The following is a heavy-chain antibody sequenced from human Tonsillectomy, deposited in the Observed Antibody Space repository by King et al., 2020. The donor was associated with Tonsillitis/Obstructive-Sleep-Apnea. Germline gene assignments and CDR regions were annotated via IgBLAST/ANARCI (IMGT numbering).Heavy chain of an antibody. J-gene: IGHJ4*02. Sequence: QLQESGPGLVKPSGALSLPFAVSGGSISGSNWWTWVLQPPGKGLGGIGEIFLIGRTNYNPSLKSRVTISVDKSKNQFSLKLSSVTAADPAVYYCARVRGYSGYDNDYWGQGTLVTVSS. CDR2: IFLIGRT. D-gene: IGHD5-12*01. V-gene: IGHV4-4*02. CDR1: GGSISGSNW. CDR3: ARVRGYSGYDNDY.